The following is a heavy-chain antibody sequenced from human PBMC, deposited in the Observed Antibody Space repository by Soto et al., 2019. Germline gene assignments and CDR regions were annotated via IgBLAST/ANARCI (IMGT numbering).Heavy chain of an antibody. Sequence: SETLSLTCTVSGGSISGGGYYWSWIRQHPGKGLEWIGFITDSGSTYYNPSLKSRVTISVDTSRNQFSLNLNSVTAADTAVYYCAKDPLYGWFDPWGRGTLVTVSS. V-gene: IGHV4-31*03. CDR2: ITDSGST. J-gene: IGHJ5*02. CDR3: AKDPLYGWFDP. D-gene: IGHD2-2*02. CDR1: GGSISGGGYY.